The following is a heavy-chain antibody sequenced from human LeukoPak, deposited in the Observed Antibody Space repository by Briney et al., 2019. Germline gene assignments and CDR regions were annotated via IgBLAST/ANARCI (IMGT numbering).Heavy chain of an antibody. D-gene: IGHD1-1*01. CDR3: ARFRGTTPAYYYYYGMDV. Sequence: SETLSLTCAVYGGSFSGYYWSWIRQPPGKGLEWIGEINHSGSTNYNPSLKSRVTISVDTSKNQFSLKLSSVTAADTAVYYCARFRGTTPAYYYYYGMDVWGQGTTVTVSS. CDR1: GGSFSGYY. CDR2: INHSGST. J-gene: IGHJ6*02. V-gene: IGHV4-34*01.